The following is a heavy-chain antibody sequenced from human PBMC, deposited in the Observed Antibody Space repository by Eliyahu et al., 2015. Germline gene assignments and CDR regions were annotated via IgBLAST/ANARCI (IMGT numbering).Heavy chain of an antibody. Sequence: QVQLQXWGAGLLKPSETLSLTXAVYGGSFSGYYWSWIRQPPGKGLEWIGEINHSGSTNYNPSLKSRVTISVDTSKNQFSLKLSSVTAADTAVYYCARGGESYDILTGYYPWGQGTLVTVSS. CDR2: INHSGST. CDR3: ARGGESYDILTGYYP. J-gene: IGHJ4*02. CDR1: GGSFSGYY. V-gene: IGHV4-34*01. D-gene: IGHD3-9*01.